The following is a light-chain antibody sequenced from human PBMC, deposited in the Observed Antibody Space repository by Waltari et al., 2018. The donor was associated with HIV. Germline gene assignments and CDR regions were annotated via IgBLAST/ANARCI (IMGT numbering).Light chain of an antibody. CDR3: FSYAGNNYLL. Sequence: QSALTQPPPASGSPGQSVTISCAGTSSTIGLSTFVSWYQHHPGKAPKLMISEVRRRPSGVPDRFSGSKSGNTASLTVSGLQAEDEAAYYCFSYAGNNYLLFGGGTKLTVL. J-gene: IGLJ2*01. V-gene: IGLV2-8*01. CDR2: EVR. CDR1: SSTIGLSTF.